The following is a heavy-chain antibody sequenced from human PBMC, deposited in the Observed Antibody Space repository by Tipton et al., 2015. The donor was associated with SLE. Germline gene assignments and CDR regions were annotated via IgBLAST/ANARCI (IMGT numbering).Heavy chain of an antibody. CDR2: IFTSGNT. CDR3: ARHVGVAYYYAMDV. Sequence: TLSLTCTVSGGSLSGDTYYWSWIRQPAGEGLEWIGRIFTSGNTNYNPSLKSRVTISVDTSKNQFSLELSSVTAADTAMYYCARHVGVAYYYAMDVWGQGTTVVISS. V-gene: IGHV4-61*02. J-gene: IGHJ6*02. CDR1: GGSLSGDTYY. D-gene: IGHD2-15*01.